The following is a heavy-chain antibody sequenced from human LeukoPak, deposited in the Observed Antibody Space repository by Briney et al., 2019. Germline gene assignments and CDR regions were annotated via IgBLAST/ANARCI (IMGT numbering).Heavy chain of an antibody. Sequence: SETLSLTCTVSGGSIDSSSYYWGWIRQPPGKGLEWIGSIYYSGSTYYNPSLKSRVTISVDTSKNQFSLKLSSATAADTAVYYCSSSDYVYYFDYWGQGTLVTVSS. D-gene: IGHD4/OR15-4a*01. CDR3: SSSDYVYYFDY. CDR2: IYYSGST. CDR1: GGSIDSSSYY. V-gene: IGHV4-39*01. J-gene: IGHJ4*02.